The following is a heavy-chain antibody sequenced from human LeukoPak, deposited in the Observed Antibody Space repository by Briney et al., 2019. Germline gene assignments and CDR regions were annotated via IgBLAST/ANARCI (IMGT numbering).Heavy chain of an antibody. J-gene: IGHJ5*02. D-gene: IGHD6-19*01. CDR3: ARNGYSSGWYNWFDP. CDR1: GFTFSSYV. V-gene: IGHV3-23*01. Sequence: GSLRLSCAASGFTFSSYVMSWVRQAPGKGLEWVSAISGSGGSTYYADSVKGRFTISRDNSKNTLYLQMNSLRAEDTAVYYCARNGYSSGWYNWFDPWGQGTLVTVSS. CDR2: ISGSGGST.